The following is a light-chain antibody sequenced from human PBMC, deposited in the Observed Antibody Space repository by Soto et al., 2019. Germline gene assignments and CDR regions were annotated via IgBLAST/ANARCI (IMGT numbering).Light chain of an antibody. Sequence: DIQMTQSPSSLSASVGDRVTITCRASQGISNYLAWYQQKPGKVPKLLIYAASTLQSGVPSRFSGIGSGTDFTLTISSLQPEDVATYYCQKYNIAPRTCGQGTNVEIK. J-gene: IGKJ1*01. CDR2: AAS. CDR3: QKYNIAPRT. CDR1: QGISNY. V-gene: IGKV1-27*01.